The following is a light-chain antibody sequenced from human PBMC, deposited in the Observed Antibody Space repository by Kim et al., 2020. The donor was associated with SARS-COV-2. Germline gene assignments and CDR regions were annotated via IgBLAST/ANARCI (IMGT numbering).Light chain of an antibody. J-gene: IGLJ2*01. CDR3: TSWDDSLNGHVV. Sequence: QSVLTQPPSASGTLGQRVSISCSGSSSNIGNNAVNWYQQLPGTAPKLLIYSNDQRPSGVPARFSGSKSGTSASLAISGLQSEDEADYYCTSWDDSLNGHVVFGGGTRLTVL. V-gene: IGLV1-44*01. CDR1: SSNIGNNA. CDR2: SND.